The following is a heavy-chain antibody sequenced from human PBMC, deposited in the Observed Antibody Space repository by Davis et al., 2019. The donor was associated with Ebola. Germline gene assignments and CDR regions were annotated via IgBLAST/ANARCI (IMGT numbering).Heavy chain of an antibody. V-gene: IGHV3-66*01. CDR3: ARGRYCSGGSCYPNWFDP. D-gene: IGHD2-15*01. Sequence: PGGSLRLSCAASGFTVSSNYMSWVRQAPGKGLEWVSVIYSGGSTYYADSVKGRFTISRDNSKNTLYLQMNSLRAEDTAVYYCARGRYCSGGSCYPNWFDPWGQGTLVTVSS. CDR1: GFTVSSNY. J-gene: IGHJ5*02. CDR2: IYSGGST.